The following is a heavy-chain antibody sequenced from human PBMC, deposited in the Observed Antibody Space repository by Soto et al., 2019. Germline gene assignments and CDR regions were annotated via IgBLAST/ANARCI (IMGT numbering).Heavy chain of an antibody. Sequence: RSLTCTVFGASISRSRFYWGWIRQPPGKGLEWIASIFYSGSTYYNPSLKSRVTVSIDTSQNQFSLKLNSLTAADTALYYCARHVVPAALNKNWFDHWGPGTLVTVSS. J-gene: IGHJ5*02. CDR1: GASISRSRFY. D-gene: IGHD2-2*01. CDR3: ARHVVPAALNKNWFDH. V-gene: IGHV4-39*01. CDR2: IFYSGST.